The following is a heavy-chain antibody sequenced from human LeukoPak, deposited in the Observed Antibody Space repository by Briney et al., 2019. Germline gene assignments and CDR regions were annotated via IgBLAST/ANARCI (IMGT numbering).Heavy chain of an antibody. CDR1: GGSNSSSSYY. D-gene: IGHD2-15*01. CDR2: IYYSGST. Sequence: PSETLSLTCTVSGGSNSSSSYYWGWIRQPPGKGLEWIGSIYYSGSTYYNPSLKSRVTISVDTSKNQFSLKLSSVTAADTAVYYCARQPLYCSGGSCYSPDFDYWGQGTLVTVSS. CDR3: ARQPLYCSGGSCYSPDFDY. J-gene: IGHJ4*02. V-gene: IGHV4-39*01.